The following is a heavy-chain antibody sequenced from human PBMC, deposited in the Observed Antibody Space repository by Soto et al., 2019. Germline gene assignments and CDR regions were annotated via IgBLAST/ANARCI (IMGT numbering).Heavy chain of an antibody. CDR1: GFTFSSYA. Sequence: GGSLRLSCAASGFTFSSYAMSWVRQAPGKGLEWVSAISGSGGSTYYADSVKGRFTISRDNSKNTLYLQMNSLRAEDTAVYYCAKDQVLAAYYYYYYMDVWGKGTTVTVPS. CDR2: ISGSGGST. CDR3: AKDQVLAAYYYYYYMDV. V-gene: IGHV3-23*01. D-gene: IGHD6-13*01. J-gene: IGHJ6*03.